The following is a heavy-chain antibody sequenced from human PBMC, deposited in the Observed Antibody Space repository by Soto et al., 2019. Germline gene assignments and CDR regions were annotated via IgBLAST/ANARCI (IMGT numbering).Heavy chain of an antibody. J-gene: IGHJ4*02. CDR1: GGAVSSGSSN. Sequence: PSETLSLTCTVSGGAVSSGSSNWNWIRQPPGKGLEWIGYIYYSGSTNYNPSLKSRVTISVDTSKNQFSLKLTSVTAADTAVYYCARDLGMDGYNYLFDYWGQGTLVIVSS. CDR3: ARDLGMDGYNYLFDY. V-gene: IGHV4-61*01. D-gene: IGHD5-18*01. CDR2: IYYSGST.